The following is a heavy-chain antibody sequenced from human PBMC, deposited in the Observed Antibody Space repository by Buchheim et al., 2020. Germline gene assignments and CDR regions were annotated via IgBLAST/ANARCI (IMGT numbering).Heavy chain of an antibody. CDR2: LYYSGST. V-gene: IGHV4-30-4*01. D-gene: IGHD3-3*01. Sequence: QVQLQESGPGLVKPSQTLSLTCTVSGGSISSGDYYWSWIRQPPGKGLEWIGYLYYSGSTYYNPSLKSRVTISVDTSKNQFSLKLSSVTAADTAVYYCARAGVGDFGVVAYYYGMDVWGQGTT. CDR3: ARAGVGDFGVVAYYYGMDV. CDR1: GGSISSGDYY. J-gene: IGHJ6*02.